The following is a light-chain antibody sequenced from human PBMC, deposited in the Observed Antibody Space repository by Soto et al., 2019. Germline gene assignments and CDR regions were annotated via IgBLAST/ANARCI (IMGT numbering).Light chain of an antibody. V-gene: IGKV1-12*01. Sequence: IQLTQSPSSVSASVGDRVTITCRASVDISSSLDWYQQEPGEAPKLLSSTRWLIHSGVTPSFSGSGTGTDLTITIRSLQPEDFETYQCQQTLSFPPTFGQGTKVEIK. CDR2: TRW. J-gene: IGKJ1*01. CDR3: QQTLSFPPT. CDR1: VDISSS.